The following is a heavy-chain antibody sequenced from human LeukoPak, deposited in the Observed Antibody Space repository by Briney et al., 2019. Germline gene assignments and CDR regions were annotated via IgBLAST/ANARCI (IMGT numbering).Heavy chain of an antibody. CDR3: ARFGGSSSYWVSD. CDR1: GYTFTGYY. V-gene: IGHV1-2*02. J-gene: IGHJ4*02. CDR2: INPNSGGT. Sequence: ASVKVSCKASGYTFTGYYMHWVRQAPGQGLEWMGWINPNSGGTNYAQKFQGGVTMTRDTSISTAYMELSRLRSDDTAVYYCARFGGSSSYWVSDWGQGTLVTVSS. D-gene: IGHD6-6*01.